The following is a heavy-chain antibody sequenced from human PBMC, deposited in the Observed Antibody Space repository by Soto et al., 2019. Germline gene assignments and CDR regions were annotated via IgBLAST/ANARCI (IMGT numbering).Heavy chain of an antibody. V-gene: IGHV3-30*18. CDR2: ISYDGSNK. D-gene: IGHD3-3*01. Sequence: QVQLVESGGGVVQPGRSLRLSCAASGFTFSSYGMHWVRQAPGKGLEWVAVISYDGSNKYYADSVTGRFTISRDNSKNTLYLQMNSLRAEDTAVYYCAKDPTPDYDFWSGYHLDYWGQGTLVPVSS. CDR3: AKDPTPDYDFWSGYHLDY. CDR1: GFTFSSYG. J-gene: IGHJ4*02.